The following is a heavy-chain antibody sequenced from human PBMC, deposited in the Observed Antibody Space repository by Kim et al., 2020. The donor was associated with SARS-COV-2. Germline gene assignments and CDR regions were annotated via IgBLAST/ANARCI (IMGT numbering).Heavy chain of an antibody. D-gene: IGHD3-9*01. J-gene: IGHJ5*02. CDR1: GGSISSSSYY. Sequence: SETLSLTCTVSGGSISSSSYYWGWIRQPPGKGLEWIGSIYYSGSTYYNPSLKSRVTISVDTSKNQFSLKLSSVTAADTAVYYCARALSGFDWLFEGWFDPWGQGTLVTVSS. V-gene: IGHV4-39*07. CDR2: IYYSGST. CDR3: ARALSGFDWLFEGWFDP.